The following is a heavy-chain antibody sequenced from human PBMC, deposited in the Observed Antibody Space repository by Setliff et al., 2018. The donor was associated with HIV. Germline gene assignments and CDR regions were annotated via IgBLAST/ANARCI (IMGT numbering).Heavy chain of an antibody. Sequence: GGSLRLSCTVSGFTFGDYAMSWVRQAPGKGLEWVGFIRSKAYGGTTEYAASVKGRFTISRDNAKNSLYLQMNSLRAEDTAVYYCASRPPYEKYLAVFDYWGQGTLVTVSS. CDR2: IRSKAYGGTT. CDR1: GFTFGDYA. D-gene: IGHD3-16*01. V-gene: IGHV3-49*04. J-gene: IGHJ4*02. CDR3: ASRPPYEKYLAVFDY.